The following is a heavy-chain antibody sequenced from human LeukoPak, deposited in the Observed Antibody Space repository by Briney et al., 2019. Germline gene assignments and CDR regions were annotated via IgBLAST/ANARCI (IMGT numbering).Heavy chain of an antibody. Sequence: GGSLRLSCAASGFTFSSYAMHWVRRAPGKGLEWVAVISYDGSNKYYADSVKGRFTISRDNSKNTLYLQMNSLRAEDTAVYYCARQKTRFTGSSQGDDTFDIWGQGTMVTVSS. CDR2: ISYDGSNK. CDR1: GFTFSSYA. D-gene: IGHD1-26*01. V-gene: IGHV3-30-3*01. CDR3: ARQKTRFTGSSQGDDTFDI. J-gene: IGHJ3*02.